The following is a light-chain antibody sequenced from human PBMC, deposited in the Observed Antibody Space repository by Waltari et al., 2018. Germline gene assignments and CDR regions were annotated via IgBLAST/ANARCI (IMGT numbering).Light chain of an antibody. J-gene: IGKJ1*01. Sequence: DIQMTQSPPTWPDPVEDKVTRTCRASQSITNWLAWYQQKPGKAPKLLIYRASNFESGVPSSFSGSGSGTEFTITISSLQPDDFATYYCQQYDNYWTFGQGTKVEIK. CDR3: QQYDNYWT. V-gene: IGKV1-5*03. CDR1: QSITNW. CDR2: RAS.